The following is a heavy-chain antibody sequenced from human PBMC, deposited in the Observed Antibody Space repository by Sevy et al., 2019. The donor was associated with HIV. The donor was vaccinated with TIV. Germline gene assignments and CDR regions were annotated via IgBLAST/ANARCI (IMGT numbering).Heavy chain of an antibody. D-gene: IGHD3-3*01. CDR3: ARDRDYDFWSGYSTHFDY. J-gene: IGHJ4*02. V-gene: IGHV3-30-3*01. Sequence: GGSLRLSCAASGFTFSSYAMHWVRQAPGKGLEWGAVISYDGSNKYYADSVKGRFTISRDNSKNTLYLQMNSLRAEDTAVYYCARDRDYDFWSGYSTHFDYWGQGTLVTVSS. CDR1: GFTFSSYA. CDR2: ISYDGSNK.